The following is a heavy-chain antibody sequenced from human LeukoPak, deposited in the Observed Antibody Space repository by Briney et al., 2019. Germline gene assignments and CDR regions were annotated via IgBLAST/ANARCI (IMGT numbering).Heavy chain of an antibody. CDR2: IYTCGNT. CDR1: GGSISSYY. Sequence: SETLSLTCTVSGGSISSYYCSWIRQPARKGLEWIGRIYTCGNTNYNPSLKSRVTMSVDTSKNQFSLKLSSVTAADTAVYYCARDLSLPAPIHYYYYYGMDVWGQGTTVTVSS. D-gene: IGHD2-2*02. J-gene: IGHJ6*02. V-gene: IGHV4-4*07. CDR3: ARDLSLPAPIHYYYYYGMDV.